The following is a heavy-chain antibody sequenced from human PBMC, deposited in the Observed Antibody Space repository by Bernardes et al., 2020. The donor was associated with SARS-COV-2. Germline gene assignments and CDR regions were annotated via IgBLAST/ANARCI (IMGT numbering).Heavy chain of an antibody. CDR3: ARDQGYGDYVVGWFDP. CDR1: GFTFSSYS. D-gene: IGHD4-17*01. Sequence: GGSLRLSCAASGFTFSSYSMNWVRQAPGKGLEWVSSISSSSSYIYYADSVKGRFTISRDNAKNSLYLQMNSLRAEDTAVYYCARDQGYGDYVVGWFDPWGQGTLVTVSS. J-gene: IGHJ5*02. CDR2: ISSSSSYI. V-gene: IGHV3-21*01.